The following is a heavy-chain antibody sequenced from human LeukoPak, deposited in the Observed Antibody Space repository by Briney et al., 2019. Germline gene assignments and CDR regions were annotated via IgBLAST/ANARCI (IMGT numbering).Heavy chain of an antibody. V-gene: IGHV3-23*01. Sequence: GGSLRLSCAASGFTFSYYDMSWVRQAPGRGLEWVASITLSGGSTFYADSVRGRFTISRDNSKNTLYLQMNSLRAEDTAVYYCARVHSGSYQYYYYYYMDVWGKGTTVTASS. D-gene: IGHD1-26*01. CDR3: ARVHSGSYQYYYYYYMDV. J-gene: IGHJ6*03. CDR1: GFTFSYYD. CDR2: ITLSGGST.